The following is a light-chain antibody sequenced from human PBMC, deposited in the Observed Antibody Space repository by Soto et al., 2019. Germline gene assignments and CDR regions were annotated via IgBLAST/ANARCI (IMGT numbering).Light chain of an antibody. CDR1: QGIGRF. V-gene: IGKV1-9*01. CDR3: QHHVSFPRS. Sequence: DIQLTQSPSFLSASVGDRVTIACRASQGIGRFLVWYQQKPGKAPKVLIYAAYTLQSGVPSRFSGSGSGTAFTLTISSLQPEDSATYYCQHHVSFPRSFGQGNKLEIK. J-gene: IGKJ2*01. CDR2: AAY.